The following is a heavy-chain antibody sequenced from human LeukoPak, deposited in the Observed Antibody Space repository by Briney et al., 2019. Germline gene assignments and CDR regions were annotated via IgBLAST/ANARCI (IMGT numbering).Heavy chain of an antibody. Sequence: GGSLRLSCAASGFTFSSYEMNWVRQAPGKGLEWVSYISSSGSTTYYADSVKGRFTISRDNAKNSLYLQMNSLRAEDTAVYYCARAGYYFDYWGQGTLVTVSS. CDR3: ARAGYYFDY. D-gene: IGHD3-10*01. J-gene: IGHJ4*02. CDR2: ISSSGSTT. V-gene: IGHV3-48*03. CDR1: GFTFSSYE.